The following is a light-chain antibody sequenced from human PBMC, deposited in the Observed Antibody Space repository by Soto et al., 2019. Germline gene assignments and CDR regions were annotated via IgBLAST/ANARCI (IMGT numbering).Light chain of an antibody. J-gene: IGLJ3*02. CDR2: GNS. CDR1: SSNIGAGYD. Sequence: QSVLTQPPSVSGAPGQRVTISCTGSSSNIGAGYDVHWYQQLPGTAPKLLIYGNSNRPSGVPDRFSGSKSGTSASLAITGRHAEDEADYYCQCYDSGMSGWVFGGGTKLTVL. CDR3: QCYDSGMSGWV. V-gene: IGLV1-40*01.